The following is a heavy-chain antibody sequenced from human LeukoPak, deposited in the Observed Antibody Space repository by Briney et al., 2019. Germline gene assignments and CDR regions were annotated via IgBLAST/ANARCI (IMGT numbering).Heavy chain of an antibody. CDR2: ISYDGRTH. D-gene: IGHD2-8*01. J-gene: IGHJ4*02. CDR3: VKDLRFRTNGVCYTGRFGN. Sequence: GRSLRLSCVASGLKFSTYGMHWVRQPPGKGLEWVAVISYDGRTHSYADAVKGRFTISRDNSKNTQYLQMISLRAEDTAVYYCVKDLRFRTNGVCYTGRFGNWGQGTLVTVSS. V-gene: IGHV3-30*18. CDR1: GLKFSTYG.